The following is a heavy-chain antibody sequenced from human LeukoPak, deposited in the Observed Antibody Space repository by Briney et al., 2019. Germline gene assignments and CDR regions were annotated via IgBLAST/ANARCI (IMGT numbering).Heavy chain of an antibody. Sequence: GGSLRLSCAASGFTFSSYAMHWVRQAPGKGLEWVTIISYDGTNKYYADSVKGRFTISRDNSKNTLYLQMNSLRAEDTAVYYCARSYTAMVQGHMDVWGKGTTVTVSS. CDR3: ARSYTAMVQGHMDV. CDR1: GFTFSSYA. D-gene: IGHD5-18*01. V-gene: IGHV3-30-3*01. CDR2: ISYDGTNK. J-gene: IGHJ6*03.